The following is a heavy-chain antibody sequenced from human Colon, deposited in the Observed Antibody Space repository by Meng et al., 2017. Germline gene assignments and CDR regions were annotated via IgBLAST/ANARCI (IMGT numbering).Heavy chain of an antibody. CDR3: ARDKEVRARRLDY. V-gene: IGHV3-30*16. J-gene: IGHJ4*02. CDR2: VSSDGENK. Sequence: GGGVRPCGSRTLPLLCSGFTFSSFPMHWIRQAPGKGLEWVAVVSSDGENKYYGDSVKGRFTISRDNSKNTLYLQMNSLRLDDTAIYYCARDKEVRARRLDYWGQGTLVTVSS. CDR1: GFTFSSFP.